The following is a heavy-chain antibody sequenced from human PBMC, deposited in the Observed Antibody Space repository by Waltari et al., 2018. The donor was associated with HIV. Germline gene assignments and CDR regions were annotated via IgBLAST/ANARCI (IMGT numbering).Heavy chain of an antibody. J-gene: IGHJ2*01. Sequence: QVQLQESGPGLVKSSQTLSLTCTVSGGSISSSNYYWSWIRRPAGKGLEWIGRVFLSGSTNYHPPLKSRISMSIDPSKNQFSLNLRSVTAEDTATYFCARRYCGRACNDFYYFDLWGRGTLVTVSS. CDR2: VFLSGST. CDR3: ARRYCGRACNDFYYFDL. CDR1: GGSISSSNYY. V-gene: IGHV4-61*02. D-gene: IGHD2-21*01.